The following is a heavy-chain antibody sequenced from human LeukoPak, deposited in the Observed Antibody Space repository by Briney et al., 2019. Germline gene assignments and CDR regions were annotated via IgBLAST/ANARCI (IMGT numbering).Heavy chain of an antibody. Sequence: SETLSLTCTVSGGSISSYYWSWIRQPPGKGLEWIGYIYYSGSTNYNPSLKSRVTISVDTSKNQFSLKLRSVTAADTAVYYCAGWFGELLSLFTYWGQGALVTVSS. CDR1: GGSISSYY. J-gene: IGHJ4*02. V-gene: IGHV4-59*08. CDR3: AGWFGELLSLFTY. CDR2: IYYSGST. D-gene: IGHD3-10*01.